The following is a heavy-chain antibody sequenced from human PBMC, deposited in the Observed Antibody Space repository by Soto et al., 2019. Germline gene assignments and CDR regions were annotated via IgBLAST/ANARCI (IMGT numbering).Heavy chain of an antibody. D-gene: IGHD1-26*01. Sequence: SETLSLTCAVYGGSFSGYYWSWIRQPPGKGLEWIGEINHSGSTNYNPSLKSRVTISVDTSKNQFSLKLSSVTAADTAVYYCARGHGPRSRRRADKIDYWGQGTLVTVSS. V-gene: IGHV4-34*01. CDR1: GGSFSGYY. J-gene: IGHJ4*02. CDR3: ARGHGPRSRRRADKIDY. CDR2: INHSGST.